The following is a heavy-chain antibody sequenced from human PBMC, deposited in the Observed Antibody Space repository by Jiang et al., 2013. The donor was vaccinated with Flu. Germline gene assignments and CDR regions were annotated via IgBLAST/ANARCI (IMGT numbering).Heavy chain of an antibody. V-gene: IGHV4-59*01. CDR2: LLHWEH. J-gene: IGHJ6*02. CDR3: ARSGSGSYHSSSYYYYGMDV. D-gene: IGHD3-10*01. Sequence: TLSSAALSLVAPSVVTTGAGFGSPREGTGVDWGVDWVYLLHWEHQLXPSLKSRVTISVDTSKNQFSLKLRSVTAADTAVYYCARSGSGSYHSSSYYYYGMDVWGQGTTVTVSS. CDR1: VAPSVVTT.